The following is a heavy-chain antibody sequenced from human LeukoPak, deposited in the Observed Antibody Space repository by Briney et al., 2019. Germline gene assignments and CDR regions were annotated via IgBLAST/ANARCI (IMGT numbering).Heavy chain of an antibody. CDR3: ARDSFAGGYYYYLDV. CDR2: IYSTGIT. Sequence: PSETLSLTCTVSGGFINSTDYYWSWVRQPAGKGPEWIGRIYSTGITKYNPSLKSRVIISVDTSKNQFTLKLNSVTAADTAVYYCARDSFAGGYYYYLDVWGKGTTVTVSS. D-gene: IGHD3-10*01. V-gene: IGHV4-61*02. J-gene: IGHJ6*03. CDR1: GGFINSTDYY.